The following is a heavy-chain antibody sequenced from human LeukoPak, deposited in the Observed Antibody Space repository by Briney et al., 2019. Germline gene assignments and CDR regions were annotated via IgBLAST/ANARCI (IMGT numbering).Heavy chain of an antibody. J-gene: IGHJ5*02. Sequence: GGSLRLSCAASGFTFSSYAMSWVRQAPGKGLEWVSAISGSGGSTYYADSVKGRFTISRDNSKNTLYLQMNSLRAEDTAVYYCAKAIRYCSGTSCPLNWFDPWGQGTLVTVSS. CDR3: AKAIRYCSGTSCPLNWFDP. CDR2: ISGSGGST. V-gene: IGHV3-23*01. D-gene: IGHD2-2*01. CDR1: GFTFSSYA.